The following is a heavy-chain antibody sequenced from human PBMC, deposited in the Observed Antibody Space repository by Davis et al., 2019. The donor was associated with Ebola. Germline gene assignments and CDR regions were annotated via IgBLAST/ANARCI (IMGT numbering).Heavy chain of an antibody. D-gene: IGHD6-13*01. CDR1: GITFSDYF. CDR3: AGVGAANSWNWYFDL. CDR2: MSGSGGSI. V-gene: IGHV3-11*04. Sequence: GESLKISCEASGITFSDYFMSWIRQAPGKELEWIAYMSGSGGSIYYADSVEGRFTISRDNARNSFDLQMNSLRVEDTAVYYCAGVGAANSWNWYFDLWGRGTLVTVSS. J-gene: IGHJ2*01.